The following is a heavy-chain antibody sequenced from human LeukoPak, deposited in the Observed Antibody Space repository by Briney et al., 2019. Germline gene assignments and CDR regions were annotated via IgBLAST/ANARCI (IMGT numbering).Heavy chain of an antibody. V-gene: IGHV1-18*01. CDR2: ISAYNGNT. D-gene: IGHD3-10*01. Sequence: ASVKVSCKASGYTFTSYGISWVRQAPGQGLEWMGWISAYNGNTNYAQKLQGRVTMTTDTSTSTAYMELRSPRSDDTAVYYCARHYGSGSFDAFDIWGQGTMVTVSS. CDR3: ARHYGSGSFDAFDI. J-gene: IGHJ3*02. CDR1: GYTFTSYG.